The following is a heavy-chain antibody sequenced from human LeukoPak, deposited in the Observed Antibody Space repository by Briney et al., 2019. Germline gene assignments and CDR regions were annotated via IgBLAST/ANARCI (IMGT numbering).Heavy chain of an antibody. Sequence: PSETLSLTCAVYGGSFSGYYWSWIRQPPGKGLEWIGEINHSGSTNYNPSLKSRVTISVDTSKNQFSLKLSSVTAADTAVYYCARDQDSSSWVDAFDIWGQGTMVTVSS. D-gene: IGHD6-13*01. CDR2: INHSGST. J-gene: IGHJ3*02. CDR3: ARDQDSSSWVDAFDI. V-gene: IGHV4-34*01. CDR1: GGSFSGYY.